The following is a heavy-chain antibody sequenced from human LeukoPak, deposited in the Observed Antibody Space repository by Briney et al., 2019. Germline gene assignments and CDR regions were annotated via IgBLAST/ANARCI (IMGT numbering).Heavy chain of an antibody. V-gene: IGHV3-48*04. CDR3: ARDYNYAFDN. CDR1: GFTFSDYS. Sequence: GRSLRLSCAASGFTFSDYSMNWVRQAPGKGLEWISYVGISSGNTKYADSVKGRFTISGDNAKSSLYLQMNSLRVEDTAVYYCARDYNYAFDNWGQGTLVTVSS. J-gene: IGHJ4*02. D-gene: IGHD1-1*01. CDR2: VGISSGNT.